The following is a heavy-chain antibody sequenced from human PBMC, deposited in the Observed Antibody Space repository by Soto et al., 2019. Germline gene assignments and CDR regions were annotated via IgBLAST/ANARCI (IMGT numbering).Heavy chain of an antibody. Sequence: ASVKVSCKVSGYTLTELSMHWVRQAPGQGLEWMGWISAYNGNTNYAQKLQGRVTMTTDTSTSTAYMELRSLRSDDTAVYYCARGPPNTYYDILTFANPDSWGQETLVTVPS. J-gene: IGHJ5*01. CDR2: ISAYNGNT. CDR3: ARGPPNTYYDILTFANPDS. D-gene: IGHD3-9*01. CDR1: GYTLTELS. V-gene: IGHV1-18*01.